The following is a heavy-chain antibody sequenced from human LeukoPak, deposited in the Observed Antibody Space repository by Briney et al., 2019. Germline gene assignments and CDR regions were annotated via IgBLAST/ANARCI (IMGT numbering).Heavy chain of an antibody. CDR2: IYGGGDTT. CDR1: GLTVNDNY. J-gene: IGHJ4*02. D-gene: IGHD6-19*01. V-gene: IGHV3-66*02. CDR3: TRDSGIAVAATYDY. Sequence: PGGSLELSCAASGLTVNDNYMTWVRQAPGKGLEWVSVIYGGGDTTYYADSVKGRFTISRDSSKNTMYLQMNSLRPEDTAVYYCTRDSGIAVAATYDYWGQGTLVTVSS.